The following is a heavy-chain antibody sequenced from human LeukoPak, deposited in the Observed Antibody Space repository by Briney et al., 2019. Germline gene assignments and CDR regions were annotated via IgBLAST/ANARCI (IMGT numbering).Heavy chain of an antibody. CDR2: IYHSGST. V-gene: IGHV4-4*02. CDR1: GGSISSSNW. J-gene: IGHJ5*02. CDR3: ASRPLYYDSGGPPFDP. D-gene: IGHD3-22*01. Sequence: SGTLSLTCAVSGGSISSSNWWSWVRQPPGKGLEWIGEIYHSGSTNYNPSLKSRVTISVDKSKNQFSLKLSSVTAADTAVYYCASRPLYYDSGGPPFDPWGQGTLVTVSS.